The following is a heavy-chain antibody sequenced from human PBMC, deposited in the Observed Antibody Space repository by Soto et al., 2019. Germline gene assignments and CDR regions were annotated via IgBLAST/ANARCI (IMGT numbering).Heavy chain of an antibody. CDR2: IYYSGST. V-gene: IGHV4-61*08. Sequence: SETLSLSCTVSGGSISSGDYYWSWIRQPPGKGLEWIGYIYYSGSTNYNPSLKSRVTILVDTSKNQFSLKLSSVAAADTAVYYCARRYRGTFAYWGQGTLVTVSS. CDR1: GGSISSGDYY. J-gene: IGHJ4*02. CDR3: ARRYRGTFAY. D-gene: IGHD2-15*01.